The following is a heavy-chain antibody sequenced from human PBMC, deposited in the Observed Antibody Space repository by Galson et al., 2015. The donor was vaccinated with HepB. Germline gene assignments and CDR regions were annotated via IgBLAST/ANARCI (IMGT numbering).Heavy chain of an antibody. CDR2: ISGYSGDT. D-gene: IGHD3-22*01. V-gene: IGHV1-18*01. CDR1: GYTFSSYG. Sequence: SVKVSCKASGYTFSSYGISWVRQAPGQGPEWMGWISGYSGDTNYAQNFQGRVTMTTDTPTSTAYMELRSLRSDDTAVYYCATDSSGYYYFDYWGQGTLVIVSS. J-gene: IGHJ4*02. CDR3: ATDSSGYYYFDY.